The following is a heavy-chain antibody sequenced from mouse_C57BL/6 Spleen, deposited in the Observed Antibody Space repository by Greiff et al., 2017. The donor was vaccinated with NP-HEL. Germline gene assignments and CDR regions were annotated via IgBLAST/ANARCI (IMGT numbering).Heavy chain of an antibody. V-gene: IGHV1-26*01. Sequence: VQLQQSGPELVKPGASVKISCKASGYTFPNYNMTWVKQSHGRSLGWIGDINPNNGGTSYNQKFKGKATLTVDKSSSTAYMELRSLTSEDSAVYYCARCYYGSSSFAYWGQGTLVTVSA. D-gene: IGHD1-1*01. CDR3: ARCYYGSSSFAY. J-gene: IGHJ3*01. CDR1: GYTFPNYN. CDR2: INPNNGGT.